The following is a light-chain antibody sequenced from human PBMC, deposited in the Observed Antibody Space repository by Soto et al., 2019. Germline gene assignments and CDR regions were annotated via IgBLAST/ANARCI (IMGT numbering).Light chain of an antibody. Sequence: QSALTQPASVSGSPGQSITISCTGTSSDVGAYNHVSWYQQHPGKAPKLLIYDVSNRPSGVSSRFSGSKSGNTASLTISGLQAEDEADYHCTSYTSSSTVVFGGGTKVTVL. CDR2: DVS. V-gene: IGLV2-14*01. CDR3: TSYTSSSTVV. J-gene: IGLJ2*01. CDR1: SSDVGAYNH.